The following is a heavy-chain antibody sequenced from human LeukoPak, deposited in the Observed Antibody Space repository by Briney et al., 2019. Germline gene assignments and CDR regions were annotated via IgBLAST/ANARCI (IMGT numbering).Heavy chain of an antibody. V-gene: IGHV4-59*01. CDR3: ARAGYSYNTGYYFDY. Sequence: SETLSLTCTVSGGSISSYYWTWIRLPPGKGLEWIGYIYYTGATYYNPSLKSRVTISLDTSKNQSSLKLSSVTAADAAVYYCARAGYSYNTGYYFDYWGQGALVTVSS. CDR2: IYYTGAT. D-gene: IGHD5-18*01. CDR1: GGSISSYY. J-gene: IGHJ4*02.